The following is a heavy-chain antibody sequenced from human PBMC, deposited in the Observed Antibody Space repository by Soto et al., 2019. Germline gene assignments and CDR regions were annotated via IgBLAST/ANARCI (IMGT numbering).Heavy chain of an antibody. CDR3: ARDYYYDSSGYSYYFDS. CDR1: GGTFSSYA. J-gene: IGHJ4*02. CDR2: IIPIFGTA. V-gene: IGHV1-69*13. Sequence: SVKVSCKASGGTFSSYAISWVRQAPGQGLEWMGGIIPIFGTANYAQKFQGRVTITADESTSTAYMELSSLRSEDTAVYYCARDYYYDSSGYSYYFDSWGQGTLVTVSS. D-gene: IGHD3-22*01.